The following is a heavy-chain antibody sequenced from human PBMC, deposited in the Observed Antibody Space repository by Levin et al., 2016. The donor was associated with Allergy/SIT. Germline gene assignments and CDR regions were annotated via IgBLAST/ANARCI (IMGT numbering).Heavy chain of an antibody. Sequence: VRQAPGKGLEWVSSISSSSSYIYYADSVKGRFTISRDNAKNSLYLQMNSLRAEDTAVYYCARNPAIVVDDYWGQGSLVTVSS. V-gene: IGHV3-21*01. CDR3: ARNPAIVVDDY. D-gene: IGHD2-2*01. J-gene: IGHJ4*02. CDR2: ISSSSSYI.